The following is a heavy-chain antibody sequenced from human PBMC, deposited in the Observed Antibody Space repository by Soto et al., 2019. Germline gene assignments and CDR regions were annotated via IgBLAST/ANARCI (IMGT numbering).Heavy chain of an antibody. J-gene: IGHJ5*02. CDR3: ARDAFYDSSGYYYPNWFDP. D-gene: IGHD3-22*01. Sequence: GGSLRLSCAASGFTFSSYSMNWVRQAPGKGLEWVSYISSSSSTIYYADSVKGRFTISRDNAKNSLYLQMNSLRDEDTAVYYCARDAFYDSSGYYYPNWFDPWGQGTLVTVSS. CDR1: GFTFSSYS. V-gene: IGHV3-48*02. CDR2: ISSSSSTI.